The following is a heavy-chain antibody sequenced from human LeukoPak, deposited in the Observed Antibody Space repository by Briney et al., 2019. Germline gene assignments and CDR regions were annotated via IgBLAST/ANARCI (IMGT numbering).Heavy chain of an antibody. CDR3: ARSSYDSSGYYPYFDY. D-gene: IGHD3-22*01. V-gene: IGHV4-34*01. Sequence: SSETLSLTCAVYGGSFSGYYWSWIRQPPGKGLEWIGEINHSGSTNYNPSLKSRVTISVDTSKNQFSLKLSSVTAADTAVYYCARSSYDSSGYYPYFDYWGQGTLVTVSS. CDR1: GGSFSGYY. J-gene: IGHJ4*02. CDR2: INHSGST.